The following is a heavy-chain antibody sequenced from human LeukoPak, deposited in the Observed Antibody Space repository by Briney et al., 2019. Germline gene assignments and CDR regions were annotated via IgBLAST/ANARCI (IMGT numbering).Heavy chain of an antibody. V-gene: IGHV1-2*02. CDR1: GYTLTELS. J-gene: IGHJ4*02. Sequence: ASVKVSCKVSGYTLTELSMHWVRQAPGQGLEWMGWINPNSGGTNYAQKFQGRVTMTRDTSISTAYMELSRLRSDDTAVYYCASSDSSGYSPPFYWGQGTLVTVSS. CDR2: INPNSGGT. CDR3: ASSDSSGYSPPFY. D-gene: IGHD3-22*01.